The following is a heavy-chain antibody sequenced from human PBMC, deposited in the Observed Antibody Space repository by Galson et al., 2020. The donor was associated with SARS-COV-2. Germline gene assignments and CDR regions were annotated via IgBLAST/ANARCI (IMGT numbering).Heavy chain of an antibody. CDR1: GGSISSSSYY. CDR2: IYYSGST. Sequence: SETLSLTCTVSGGSISSSSYYWGWIRQPPGKGLEWIGSIYYSGSTYYNPSLKSRVTISVDTSKNQFSLKLSPVTAADTAVYYCARSKAAYITPRMLDWFDPWCQGTLVTVSS. J-gene: IGHJ5*02. CDR3: ARSKAAYITPRMLDWFDP. V-gene: IGHV4-39*01. D-gene: IGHD2-15*01.